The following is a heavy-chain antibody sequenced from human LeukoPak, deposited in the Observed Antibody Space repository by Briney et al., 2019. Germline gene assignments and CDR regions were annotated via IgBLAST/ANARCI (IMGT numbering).Heavy chain of an antibody. CDR2: IYYSGST. Sequence: SETLSLTCAVYGGSISSYCWSWIRQPPGKGLQWIGYIYYSGSTHYNPSLKSRVTISVDKSKNQLSLMLSSVTAADTAVYYCARVPGAARILQTNWFDPWGQGTLVTVSS. CDR3: ARVPGAARILQTNWFDP. J-gene: IGHJ5*02. V-gene: IGHV4-59*08. CDR1: GGSISSYC. D-gene: IGHD1-26*01.